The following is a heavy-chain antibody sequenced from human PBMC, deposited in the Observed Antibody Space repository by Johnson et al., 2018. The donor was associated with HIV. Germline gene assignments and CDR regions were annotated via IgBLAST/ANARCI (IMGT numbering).Heavy chain of an antibody. Sequence: QMLLVESGGGVVQPGRSLRLSCAASGFTFSSYGMHWVRQAPGKGLEWVAVISNDGSNKYYADSVKRRFTISRDNSKNTLYLQMNSLRAEDTAVYYCAKTAAADAFDIWGQGTMVTVSS. V-gene: IGHV3-30*18. CDR3: AKTAAADAFDI. D-gene: IGHD2-2*01. J-gene: IGHJ3*02. CDR2: ISNDGSNK. CDR1: GFTFSSYG.